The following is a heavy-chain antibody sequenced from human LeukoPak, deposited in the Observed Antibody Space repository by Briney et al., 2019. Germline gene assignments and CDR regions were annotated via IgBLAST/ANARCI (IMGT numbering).Heavy chain of an antibody. CDR2: IKQDGSEK. V-gene: IGHV3-7*01. J-gene: IGHJ4*02. D-gene: IGHD3-10*01. Sequence: QPGGSLRLSCAASGFTFSSYGMHWVRQAPGKGLEWVANIKQDGSEKYYVDSVKGRFTISRDNAKNSLYLQMNSLRAEDTAVYYCARSPNYKGYFDYRGQGTLVTVSS. CDR3: ARSPNYKGYFDY. CDR1: GFTFSSYG.